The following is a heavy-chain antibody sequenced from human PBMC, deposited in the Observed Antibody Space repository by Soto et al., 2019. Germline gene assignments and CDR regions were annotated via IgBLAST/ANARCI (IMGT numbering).Heavy chain of an antibody. CDR1: GYRFTNFW. V-gene: IGHV5-51*01. J-gene: IGHJ4*02. CDR2: IYPGDSDT. D-gene: IGHD3-22*01. Sequence: LGESLKISCKGSGYRFTNFWIGWVRQMPGKGLEWMGIIYPGDSDTRYSPSFQGQVTISADRSISTAYLQWSSPKASDTAKYYCARHSAPYDSSGYYAHWGQGTLVTVSS. CDR3: ARHSAPYDSSGYYAH.